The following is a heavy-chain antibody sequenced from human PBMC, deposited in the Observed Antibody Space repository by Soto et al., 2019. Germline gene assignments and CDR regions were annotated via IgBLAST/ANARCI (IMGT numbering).Heavy chain of an antibody. CDR2: IIPIFGTA. J-gene: IGHJ4*02. Sequence: QVQLVQSGAEVKKPGSSVKVSCKASGGTFSSYAISWVRQAPGQGLEWMGGIIPIFGTANYAQKFQGRVTITADESTSTAYMELSSLRSEDTAVYYCARPGMGGDCVWPPNFDYCGQGTLVNVSS. V-gene: IGHV1-69*12. D-gene: IGHD2-21*02. CDR3: ARPGMGGDCVWPPNFDY. CDR1: GGTFSSYA.